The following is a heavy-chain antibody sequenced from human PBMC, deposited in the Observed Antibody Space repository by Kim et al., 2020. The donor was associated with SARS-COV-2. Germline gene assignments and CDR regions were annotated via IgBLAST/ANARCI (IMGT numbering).Heavy chain of an antibody. Sequence: SETLSLTCTVSGGSISSYYWSWIRQPPGKGLEWIGYIYYSGSTNYNPSLKSRVTISVDTSKNQFSLKLSSVTAADTAVYYCARALREGSYSGSYWGLGYYYGMDVWGQGTTVTVSS. CDR3: ARALREGSYSGSYWGLGYYYGMDV. D-gene: IGHD1-26*01. CDR1: GGSISSYY. J-gene: IGHJ6*02. CDR2: IYYSGST. V-gene: IGHV4-59*13.